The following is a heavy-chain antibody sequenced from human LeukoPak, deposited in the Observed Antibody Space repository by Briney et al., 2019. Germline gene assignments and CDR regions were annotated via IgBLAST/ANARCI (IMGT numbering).Heavy chain of an antibody. CDR2: IKHSGST. V-gene: IGHV4-34*01. J-gene: IGHJ4*02. CDR1: GGSFSGYY. Sequence: PSETLSLTCAVYGGSFSGYYWSWIRQPPGKGLEWIGEIKHSGSTNYNPSLKSRVTISVDTSKNQFSLKLSSVTAADTAVYYCARGFPRITMVRGVISDYWGQGTLVTVSS. D-gene: IGHD3-10*01. CDR3: ARGFPRITMVRGVISDY.